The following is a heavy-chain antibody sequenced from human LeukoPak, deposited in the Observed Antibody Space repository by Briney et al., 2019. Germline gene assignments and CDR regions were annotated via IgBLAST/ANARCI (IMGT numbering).Heavy chain of an antibody. Sequence: SETLSLTCTVSGGSISSHYWSWIRQPPGKGLEWIGYIYYSGSTNYNPSLKSRVTISVDTSKNQFSLKLSSVTAADTAVYYCARELREGGSYSYFDYGGQGTLVTVSS. J-gene: IGHJ4*02. CDR3: ARELREGGSYSYFDY. CDR2: IYYSGST. CDR1: GGSISSHY. D-gene: IGHD1-26*01. V-gene: IGHV4-59*11.